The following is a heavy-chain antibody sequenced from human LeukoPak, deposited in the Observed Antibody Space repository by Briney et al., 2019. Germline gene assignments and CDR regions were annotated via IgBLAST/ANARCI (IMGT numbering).Heavy chain of an antibody. CDR1: GFTFSSYA. CDR2: ISYDGSNK. Sequence: GGSLRLSCAASGFTFSSYAMSWVRQAPGKGLEWVAVISYDGSNKYYADSVKGRFTISRDNSKNTLYLQMNSLRAEDTAVYYCAREWEQYYFDYWGQGTLITVSS. CDR3: AREWEQYYFDY. J-gene: IGHJ4*02. D-gene: IGHD1-26*01. V-gene: IGHV3-30-3*01.